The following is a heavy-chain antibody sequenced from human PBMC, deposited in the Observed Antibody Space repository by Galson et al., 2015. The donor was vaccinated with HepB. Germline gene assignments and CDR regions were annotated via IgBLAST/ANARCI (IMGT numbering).Heavy chain of an antibody. J-gene: IGHJ4*02. CDR2: ISGSGGST. CDR3: AKGYSSSWAFDY. D-gene: IGHD6-13*01. V-gene: IGHV3-23*01. Sequence: SLRLSCAASGFTFSSYAMSWVRQAPGKGLEWVSAISGSGGSTYYADSVKGRFTISRDNSKNTLYLQMNSLRAEDTAVYYCAKGYSSSWAFDYWGQGTLVTVSS. CDR1: GFTFSSYA.